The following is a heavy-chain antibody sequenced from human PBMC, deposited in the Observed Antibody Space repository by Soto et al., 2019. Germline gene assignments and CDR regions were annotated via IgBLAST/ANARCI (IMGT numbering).Heavy chain of an antibody. V-gene: IGHV3-30*03. Sequence: QVQLVESGGGVVQPGRSLRLSCAASGLSFSNYGMHWVRQAPGKGLEWVAVTSCNGNNKWYTDSVKGRFTISRDNSKNTLYLQMDSLRDEDTAVYYCARDSNRENYLEHWGPGTLVTVSS. CDR1: GLSFSNYG. J-gene: IGHJ4*02. CDR2: TSCNGNNK. CDR3: ARDSNRENYLEH.